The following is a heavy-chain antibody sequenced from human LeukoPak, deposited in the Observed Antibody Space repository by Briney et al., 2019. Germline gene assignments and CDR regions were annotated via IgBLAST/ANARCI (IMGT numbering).Heavy chain of an antibody. J-gene: IGHJ5*02. Sequence: PSETLSLTCTVSGGSIMNHYWSWIRQPAGKGLEWIGRIYSSGSANYSPSLKNRVSMSIDTSNNHFYLNLTSVTAADTALYFCARDVRYASGWSTPESWGQGTLVTVSS. CDR2: IYSSGSA. CDR1: GGSIMNHY. V-gene: IGHV4-4*07. CDR3: ARDVRYASGWSTPES. D-gene: IGHD6-19*01.